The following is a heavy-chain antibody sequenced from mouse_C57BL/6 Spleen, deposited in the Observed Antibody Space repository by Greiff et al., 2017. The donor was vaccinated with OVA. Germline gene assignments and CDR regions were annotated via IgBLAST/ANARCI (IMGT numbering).Heavy chain of an antibody. Sequence: EVQGVESGGGLVKPGGSLKLSCAASGFTFSDYGMHWVRQAPEKGLEWVAYISSGSSTIYYADTVKGRFTISRDNAKNTLFLQMTSLRSEDTAMYDGARANYDYPAWCAYWGQGTLVTVSA. CDR1: GFTFSDYG. J-gene: IGHJ3*01. D-gene: IGHD2-4*01. CDR3: ARANYDYPAWCAY. CDR2: ISSGSSTI. V-gene: IGHV5-17*01.